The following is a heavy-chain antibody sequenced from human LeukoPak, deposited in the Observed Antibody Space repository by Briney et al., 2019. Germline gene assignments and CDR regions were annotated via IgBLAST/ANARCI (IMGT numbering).Heavy chain of an antibody. CDR1: GGSISSYY. J-gene: IGHJ3*02. V-gene: IGHV4-59*01. D-gene: IGHD2-2*01. CDR2: IYYSGST. Sequence: PSETLSLTCTVSGGSISSYYWSWIRQPPGKGLEWIGYIYYSGSTNYNPSLKSRVTISVDTSKYQFSLKLSSVTAADTAVYYCAREREYCSSTSCYLSAFDIWGQGTMVTVSS. CDR3: AREREYCSSTSCYLSAFDI.